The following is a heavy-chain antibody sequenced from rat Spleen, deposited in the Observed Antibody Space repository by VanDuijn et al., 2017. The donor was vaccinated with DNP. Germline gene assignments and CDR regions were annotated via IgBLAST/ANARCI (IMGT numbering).Heavy chain of an antibody. Sequence: EVQVLESGGGLVQPGNSLKLSCATSGFTFSTAWMYWYRQFPEKRLEWVARIKAKSNNYATDYTESVKGRFTISRDDSKSSIYLQMNNLKEEDTAIYYCAREYPWAHYFDYWGQGTLVTVSS. J-gene: IGHJ3*01. CDR1: GFTFSTAW. D-gene: IGHD3-5*01. V-gene: IGHV6-6*01. CDR2: IKAKSNNYAT. CDR3: AREYPWAHYFDY.